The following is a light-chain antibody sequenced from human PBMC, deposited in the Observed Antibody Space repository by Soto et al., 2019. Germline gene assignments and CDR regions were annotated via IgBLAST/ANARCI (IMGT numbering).Light chain of an antibody. CDR3: CPYTATTTYV. CDR1: GNDVGGYTF. J-gene: IGLJ1*01. Sequence: QSVLTQPASVSGSPGQSISISCTGTGNDVGGYTFVSWYQQHPDKVPKLVIFDVNRRPSGVSDRFSGSKSVNAASLTISGLQAEDEADYYCCPYTATTTYVFGTGTKVTVL. CDR2: DVN. V-gene: IGLV2-14*03.